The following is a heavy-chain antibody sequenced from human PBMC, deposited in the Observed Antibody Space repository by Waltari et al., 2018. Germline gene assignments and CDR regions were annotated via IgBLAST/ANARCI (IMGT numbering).Heavy chain of an antibody. D-gene: IGHD3-22*01. CDR3: AFPGGYDSSGYVSYFDY. CDR2: INPIFGTA. Sequence: QVQLVQSGAEVKKPGSSVKVSCKASGGTFSSYAISWVRQAPGQGLEWMGGINPIFGTANYAQKFQGRVTITADESTSTAYMELSSLRSEDTAVYYCAFPGGYDSSGYVSYFDYWGQGTLVTVSS. V-gene: IGHV1-69*12. CDR1: GGTFSSYA. J-gene: IGHJ4*02.